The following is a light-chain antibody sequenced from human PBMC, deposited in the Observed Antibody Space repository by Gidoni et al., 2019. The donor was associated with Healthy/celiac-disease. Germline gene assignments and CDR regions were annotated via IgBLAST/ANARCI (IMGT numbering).Light chain of an antibody. V-gene: IGKV3-20*01. CDR3: QQYGSSPSIT. CDR1: QSVSSSY. CDR2: GAS. Sequence: EIVLTQSPGTMSLAPGERATLSCRASQSVSSSYLAWYQQKPGQAPRLLIYGASSRAPGIPDRFSGSGSWTDFTLTISRLEPEYFAVYYCQQYGSSPSITFGQGARLEIK. J-gene: IGKJ5*01.